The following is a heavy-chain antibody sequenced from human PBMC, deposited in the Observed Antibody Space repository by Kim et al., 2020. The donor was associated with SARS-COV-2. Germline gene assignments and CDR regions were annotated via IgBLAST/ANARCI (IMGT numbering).Heavy chain of an antibody. J-gene: IGHJ3*02. Sequence: ASVKVSCKASGYTFPSYGISWVRQAPGQGLEWMGWISTYDGNTNYAQNLQGRVTMTTDTSTTTVYMELRSLRSDDTAVYYCTRDFSCSGSSCFDVFDIWGQGTMVTVSS. CDR1: GYTFPSYG. CDR2: ISTYDGNT. D-gene: IGHD2-2*01. V-gene: IGHV1-18*04. CDR3: TRDFSCSGSSCFDVFDI.